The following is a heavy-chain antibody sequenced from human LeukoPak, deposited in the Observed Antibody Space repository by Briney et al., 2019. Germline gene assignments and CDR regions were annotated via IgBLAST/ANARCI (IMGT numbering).Heavy chain of an antibody. V-gene: IGHV3-53*01. J-gene: IGHJ4*02. D-gene: IGHD1-26*01. CDR3: ARVGPTRSDFDY. Sequence: GGSLRLSCAASGLTLSTYAMSWVRQAPGKGLEWVSVIFSGGSTYYADSVKGRVTISRDNSKNTLYLQMNNLRGEDTAVYYCARVGPTRSDFDYWGQGTLVTVSS. CDR2: IFSGGST. CDR1: GLTLSTYA.